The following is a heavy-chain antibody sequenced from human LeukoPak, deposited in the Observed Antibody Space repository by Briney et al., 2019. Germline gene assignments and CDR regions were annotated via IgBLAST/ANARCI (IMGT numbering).Heavy chain of an antibody. CDR1: GFTFSDYA. V-gene: IGHV3-33*08. D-gene: IGHD4-11*01. CDR2: IWSDGTNQ. J-gene: IGHJ4*02. CDR3: ARDAQRGFDYSNSLEY. Sequence: GSLRLSCSASGFTFSDYAMHWVRQAPGKGLEWVAVIWSDGTNQYYGDSVKGRFTISRDNSGNTVYLQMNSLRPEDTGVYYCARDAQRGFDYSNSLEYWGQGTPVTVST.